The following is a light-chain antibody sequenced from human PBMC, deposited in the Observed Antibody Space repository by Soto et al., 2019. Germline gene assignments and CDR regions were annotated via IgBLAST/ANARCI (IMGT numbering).Light chain of an antibody. Sequence: QSVLTQPPSASGTPGQRITLSCSGGSTDTGGPFVYWYQHLPGTAPKLLLYRNNQRPSGVPDRFSGSKSVTSASLAISGRRSEDEGDYYCAAWDDSLSGPVFGGGTKVTVL. CDR2: RNN. CDR3: AAWDDSLSGPV. V-gene: IGLV1-47*01. J-gene: IGLJ3*02. CDR1: STDTGGPF.